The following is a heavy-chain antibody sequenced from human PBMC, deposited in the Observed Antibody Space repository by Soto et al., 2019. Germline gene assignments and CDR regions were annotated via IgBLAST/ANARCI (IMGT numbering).Heavy chain of an antibody. CDR2: VNYSGFT. CDR1: TGSFRGFY. V-gene: IGHV4-34*01. D-gene: IGHD1-26*01. Sequence: SETLSLTCGVSTGSFRGFYWSWIRQPPGKGLEWIGEVNYSGFTNYNPSLKSRVTISRDTSTNQFSLKLTSATAADSAVYYCARATVKVGATLFDYWGQGTLVTVSS. J-gene: IGHJ4*02. CDR3: ARATVKVGATLFDY.